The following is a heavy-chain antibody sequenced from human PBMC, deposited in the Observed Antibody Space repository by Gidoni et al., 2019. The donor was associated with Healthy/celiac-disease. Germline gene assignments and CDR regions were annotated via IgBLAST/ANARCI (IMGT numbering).Heavy chain of an antibody. V-gene: IGHV3-21*01. J-gene: IGHJ6*04. CDR1: GFPFSSYS. CDR3: ARDRWGGYDHGMDV. D-gene: IGHD5-12*01. Sequence: EVQLVESGGGLVKPGGSLRLSCAAPGFPFSSYSMNWVRQAPGKGLEWVSSISSSSSYIYYADSVKGRCTISRDNAKNSLYLQMNSLRAEDTAVYYCARDRWGGYDHGMDVWGKGTTVTVSS. CDR2: ISSSSSYI.